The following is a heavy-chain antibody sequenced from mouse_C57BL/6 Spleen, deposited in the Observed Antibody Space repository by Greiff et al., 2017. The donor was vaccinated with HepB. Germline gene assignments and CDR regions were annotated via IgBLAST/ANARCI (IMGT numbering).Heavy chain of an antibody. D-gene: IGHD2-2*01. V-gene: IGHV1-62-2*01. CDR2: FYPGSGSI. Sequence: QVQLQQSGAELVKPGASVKLSCKASGYTFTEYTIHWVKQRSGQGLEWIGWFYPGSGSIKYNEKFKDKATLTADKSSSTAYMEISRLTSEDSAVYFCSRHDSTMVMTALSYGDWGKVTTVTVSS. J-gene: IGHJ1*03. CDR3: SRHDSTMVMTALSYGD. CDR1: GYTFTEYT.